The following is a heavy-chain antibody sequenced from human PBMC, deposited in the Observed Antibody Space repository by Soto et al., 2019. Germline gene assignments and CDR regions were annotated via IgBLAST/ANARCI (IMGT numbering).Heavy chain of an antibody. CDR2: TYYRSNWRH. Sequence: SQTLSLTCVIPGDSVSSDTAAWNWIRSSPSRGLEWLGRTYYRSNWRHDYAVSVKSRITVNPDTSKNHFSLQLNSVTPDDTAVYYCARGVAGSGFDLWGQGTLVTV. D-gene: IGHD6-19*01. V-gene: IGHV6-1*01. CDR3: ARGVAGSGFDL. J-gene: IGHJ4*02. CDR1: GDSVSSDTAA.